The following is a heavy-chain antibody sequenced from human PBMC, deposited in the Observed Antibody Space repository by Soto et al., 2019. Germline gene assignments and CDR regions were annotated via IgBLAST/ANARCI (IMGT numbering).Heavy chain of an antibody. Sequence: SGPTGVNPTETLTLTCTVSVFSLSNARMCVSWIRQPPGKALEWLAHIFSNDEKSYSTSLKSRLTISKDTSKSQVVLTMTNMDPVDTATYYCARMSGSSSSWWFDPWGQGTLVTVSS. CDR3: ARMSGSSSSWWFDP. D-gene: IGHD6-6*01. CDR2: IFSNDEK. CDR1: VFSLSNARMC. V-gene: IGHV2-26*01. J-gene: IGHJ5*02.